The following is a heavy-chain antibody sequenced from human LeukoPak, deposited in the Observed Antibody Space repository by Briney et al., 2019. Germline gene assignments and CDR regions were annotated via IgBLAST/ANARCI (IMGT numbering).Heavy chain of an antibody. V-gene: IGHV1-46*01. CDR3: ARDGYGDYTTPPAFDY. Sequence: GASVKVSCKASGYTFTSYYMHWVRQAPGQGLEWMGIINPSGGSTSYAQRFQGRVTMTRDTSTSTVYMELSSLRSEDTGVYYCARDGYGDYTTPPAFDYWGQGTLATVSS. D-gene: IGHD4-17*01. CDR1: GYTFTSYY. CDR2: INPSGGST. J-gene: IGHJ4*02.